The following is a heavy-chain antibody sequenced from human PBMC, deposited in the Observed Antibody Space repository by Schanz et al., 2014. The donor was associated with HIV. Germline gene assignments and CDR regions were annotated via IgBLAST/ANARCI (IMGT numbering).Heavy chain of an antibody. V-gene: IGHV3-48*02. D-gene: IGHD1-26*01. CDR3: ARDDGNGGFDS. J-gene: IGHJ5*01. CDR2: TNAQGTSI. CDR1: GFTFNMYA. Sequence: EVQLVESGGGLVRPGESLKLSCAASGFTFNMYAMNWVRQAPGKGLEWIVYTNAQGTSIYYADSVKGRFTISRDNSKKSLFLQMNSLRDDDTAVYYCARDDGNGGFDSWGQGTQVTVSS.